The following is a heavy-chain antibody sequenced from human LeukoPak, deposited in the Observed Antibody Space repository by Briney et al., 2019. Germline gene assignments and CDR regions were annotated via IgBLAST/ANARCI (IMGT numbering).Heavy chain of an antibody. Sequence: SGTLSLTCAVSGGSISSSNWWSWVRQPPGKGQEWIGEIYHSGSTNYNPSLKSRVTISVGKSKNQFSLKLSSVTAADTAVYYCARDLLLGGFDPWGQGTLVTVSS. V-gene: IGHV4-4*02. D-gene: IGHD3-10*01. CDR2: IYHSGST. J-gene: IGHJ5*02. CDR3: ARDLLLGGFDP. CDR1: GGSISSSNW.